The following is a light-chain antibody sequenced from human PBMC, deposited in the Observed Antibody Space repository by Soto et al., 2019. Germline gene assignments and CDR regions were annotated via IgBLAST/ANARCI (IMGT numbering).Light chain of an antibody. CDR1: QSVSSD. CDR3: QQYNNWPTWK. J-gene: IGKJ1*01. CDR2: GAS. Sequence: EIVMTQSPATLSVSTGERATLSCRASQSVSSDLAWYHQKPGQAPRLLIYGASTRATGIPARFSGSGSETGFTLTTGILQAEDSAAYYCQQYNNWPTWKFGQGTKVDI. V-gene: IGKV3D-15*01.